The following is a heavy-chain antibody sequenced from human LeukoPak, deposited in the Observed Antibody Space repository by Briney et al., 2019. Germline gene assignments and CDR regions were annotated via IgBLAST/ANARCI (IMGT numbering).Heavy chain of an antibody. Sequence: SETLSLTCTVSGGSISSSSYYWGWIRQPPGKGLEWIGSIYYSGSTYYNPSLKSRVTISVDTSKNQFSLKLSSVTAADTAVYYCARDFSHGATKYWGQGTLVTVSS. J-gene: IGHJ4*02. D-gene: IGHD1-26*01. CDR2: IYYSGST. V-gene: IGHV4-39*07. CDR3: ARDFSHGATKY. CDR1: GGSISSSSYY.